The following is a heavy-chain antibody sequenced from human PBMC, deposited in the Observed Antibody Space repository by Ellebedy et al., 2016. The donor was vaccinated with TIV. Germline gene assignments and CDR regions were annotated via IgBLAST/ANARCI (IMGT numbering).Heavy chain of an antibody. CDR1: GFKFNFYA. V-gene: IGHV3-33*03. J-gene: IGHJ5*02. CDR2: IWYDGSHT. Sequence: PGGSLRLSCAASGFKFNFYAMHWVRQAPGKGLEWVAFIWYDGSHTSHADSVKGSFTISRDNSDNTLYLQMNNLRAEDTAVYYCAKDGNGEGWLDPWGQGTLVTVSS. CDR3: AKDGNGEGWLDP. D-gene: IGHD4-17*01.